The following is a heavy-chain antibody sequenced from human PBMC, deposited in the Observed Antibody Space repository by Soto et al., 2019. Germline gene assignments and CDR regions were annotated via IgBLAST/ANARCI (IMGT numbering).Heavy chain of an antibody. Sequence: SETLSLTCRVSGASMFENNWAWIRQPPGKGLEWIGYVYYTGSISYNPSLRSRVTISVETSKNQFSLKLASVTAADTAEYFCAREVPSTVTSYFDSWGQGTLVTVSS. CDR2: VYYTGSI. V-gene: IGHV4-59*12. CDR1: GASMFENN. J-gene: IGHJ4*02. CDR3: AREVPSTVTSYFDS. D-gene: IGHD4-17*01.